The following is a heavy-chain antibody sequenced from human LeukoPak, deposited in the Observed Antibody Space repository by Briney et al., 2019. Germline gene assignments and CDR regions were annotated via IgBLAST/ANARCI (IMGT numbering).Heavy chain of an antibody. V-gene: IGHV4-38-2*02. CDR2: IYHSGST. CDR1: GYSISSGYY. D-gene: IGHD6-13*01. J-gene: IGHJ4*02. CDR3: ARVSSAFIAAATIDY. Sequence: PLETLSLTXTVSGYSISSGYYWGWIRQPPGKGLEWIGSIYHSGSTYYNPSLKSRVTISVDTSKNQFSLKLSSVTAADTAVYYCARVSSAFIAAATIDYWGQGTLVTVSS.